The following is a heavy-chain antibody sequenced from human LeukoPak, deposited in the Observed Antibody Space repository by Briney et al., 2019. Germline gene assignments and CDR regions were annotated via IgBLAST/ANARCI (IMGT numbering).Heavy chain of an antibody. CDR3: ANGGTYSSGP. CDR2: IKPDGSAQ. CDR1: GFTFSDYY. Sequence: GGSLRLSCAASGFTFSDYYMSWIRQAPGKGLEWVATIKPDGSAQYYVDSVKGRFTISRDNATNSLFLQINSLRAEDTAVYYCANGGTYSSGPWGQGTLVTVSS. V-gene: IGHV3-7*01. J-gene: IGHJ5*02. D-gene: IGHD3-22*01.